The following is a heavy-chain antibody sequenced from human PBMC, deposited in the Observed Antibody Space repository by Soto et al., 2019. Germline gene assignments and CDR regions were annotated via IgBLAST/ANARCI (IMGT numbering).Heavy chain of an antibody. CDR3: ARYQEAAAFND. D-gene: IGHD6-25*01. CDR1: GFPFTSLD. CDR2: MTPSGYI. V-gene: IGHV1-8*01. J-gene: IGHJ4*02. Sequence: QVQLVQSGAEVRKPGASVKVSCKASGFPFTSLDINWVRQAPGQGLEWVGYMTPSGYIGFAQKFRGRVSMTRDASTSTVSMELSSLRSDDTAVYYCARYQEAAAFNDWGQGTLVTVSS.